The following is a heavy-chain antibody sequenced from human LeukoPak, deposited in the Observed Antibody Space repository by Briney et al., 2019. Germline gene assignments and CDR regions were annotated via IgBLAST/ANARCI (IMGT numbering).Heavy chain of an antibody. CDR1: GFTFSNYW. CDR2: IKEDGSEI. V-gene: IGHV3-7*01. Sequence: GGSLRLSCAASGFTFSNYWMTWVRQAPGKGLEWVANIKEDGSEIFYVDSVKGRFTVSRDNARNSLYLQMNSLRAEDTAVYYCTRTPDGVDYWGQGTLVTVSS. D-gene: IGHD3-10*01. CDR3: TRTPDGVDY. J-gene: IGHJ4*02.